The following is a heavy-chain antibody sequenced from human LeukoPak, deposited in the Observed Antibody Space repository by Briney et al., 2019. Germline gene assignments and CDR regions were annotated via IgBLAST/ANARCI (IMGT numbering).Heavy chain of an antibody. D-gene: IGHD2-21*01. Sequence: GGSLRLSCVASGFTFSSYGMHWVRQAPGKGLEWVAFIRYDGSNRYYADSVKGRFTISRDNSKNTLYLQMNSLRTEDTAVYYCAKDPIVVVIGGYFDYWGQGTLVTVSS. J-gene: IGHJ4*02. V-gene: IGHV3-30*02. CDR2: IRYDGSNR. CDR1: GFTFSSYG. CDR3: AKDPIVVVIGGYFDY.